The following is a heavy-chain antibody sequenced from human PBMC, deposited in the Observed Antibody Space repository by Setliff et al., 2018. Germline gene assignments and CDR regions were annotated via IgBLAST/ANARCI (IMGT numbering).Heavy chain of an antibody. V-gene: IGHV3-23*03. CDR1: GFTLSHNW. Sequence: PGGSLRLSCAASGFTLSHNWMNWVRQGPGKGLVWVSTIYSGDRNTFYTDSVKGRFTIFRDGSKNTLYLQMTSLRAEDTAVYYCAKPQVELRWGFESWGQGTPVTVSS. CDR2: IYSGDRNT. CDR3: AKPQVELRWGFES. J-gene: IGHJ4*02. D-gene: IGHD1-7*01.